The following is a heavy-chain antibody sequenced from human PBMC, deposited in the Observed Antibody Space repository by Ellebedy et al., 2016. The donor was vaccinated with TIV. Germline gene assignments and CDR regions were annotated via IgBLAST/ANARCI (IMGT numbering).Heavy chain of an antibody. CDR2: MNPNSGNT. V-gene: IGHV1-8*02. CDR1: GGTFSSYA. D-gene: IGHD3-10*01. Sequence: ASVKVSXXASGGTFSSYAISWVRQATGQGLEWMGWMNPNSGNTGYAQKFQGRVTMTRNTSISTAYMELSSLRSEDTAVYYCAREGGFGESFADYWGQGTLVTVSS. J-gene: IGHJ4*02. CDR3: AREGGFGESFADY.